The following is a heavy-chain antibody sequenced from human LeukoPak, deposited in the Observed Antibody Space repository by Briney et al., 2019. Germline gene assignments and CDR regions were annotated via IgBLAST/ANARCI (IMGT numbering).Heavy chain of an antibody. D-gene: IGHD1-26*01. V-gene: IGHV3-48*01. J-gene: IGHJ1*01. CDR2: ISSSSSI. CDR3: ARDRGKWEH. Sequence: PGGSLRLACAASGFTFSSYSMNWVCQAPGKGLERVAYISSSSSIHYADSVKGRFTISGDNAKNSLYLRMNSLRAEDTAVYYCARDRGKWEHWGQGTLVTVSS. CDR1: GFTFSSYS.